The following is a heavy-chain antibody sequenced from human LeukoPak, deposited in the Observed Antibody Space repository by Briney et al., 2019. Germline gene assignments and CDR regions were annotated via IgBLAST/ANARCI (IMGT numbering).Heavy chain of an antibody. V-gene: IGHV4-61*02. J-gene: IGHJ6*03. D-gene: IGHD4-17*01. CDR2: IYTSGST. CDR3: ARATVTTSSLQYYYYYYYMDV. CDR1: GGSISSGSYY. Sequence: PSETLSLTCTVSGGSISSGSYYWSWIRQPAGKGLEWIVRIYTSGSTNYNPSLKSRVTISVDTSKNQFSLKLSSVTAADTAVYYCARATVTTSSLQYYYYYYYMDVWGKGTTVTISS.